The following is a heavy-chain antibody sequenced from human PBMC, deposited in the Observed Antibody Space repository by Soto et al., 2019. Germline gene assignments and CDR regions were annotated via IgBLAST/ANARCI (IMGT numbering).Heavy chain of an antibody. CDR2: IKQDGTKK. D-gene: IGHD1-7*01. CDR3: ARGQWNYGY. V-gene: IGHV3-7*01. CDR1: GFTFHNYY. Sequence: GGSLRLSCTASGFTFHNYYMNWVRQAPGKGLEWVANIKQDGTKKYYVDSVKGRFTVSRDNAKNSLYLQMNSLRAEDTAVYYCARGQWNYGYWGQGTLVTVSS. J-gene: IGHJ4*02.